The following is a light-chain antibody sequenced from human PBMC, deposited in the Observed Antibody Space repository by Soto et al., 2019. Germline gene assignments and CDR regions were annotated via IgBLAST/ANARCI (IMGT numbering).Light chain of an antibody. V-gene: IGKV1-9*01. J-gene: IGKJ4*01. Sequence: DIHLTQSPSFLSASVGDRVTITCRPSQAVPNNMAWYQQKPGKPPKLLIYEESTLHSGVPSRFSGRKSGTQFTLTIDSLQPEDVATYYCQQVKTYPRTVGGGTKVDIK. CDR1: QAVPNN. CDR2: EES. CDR3: QQVKTYPRT.